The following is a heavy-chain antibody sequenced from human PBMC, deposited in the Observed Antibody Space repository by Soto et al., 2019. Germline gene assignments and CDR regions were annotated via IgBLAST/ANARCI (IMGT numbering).Heavy chain of an antibody. CDR1: GYTFTGYY. V-gene: IGHV1-2*04. CDR2: INPNSGGT. CDR3: ARGCKDGITGTTGHDAFDI. J-gene: IGHJ3*02. D-gene: IGHD1-7*01. Sequence: ASVKVSCKASGYTFTGYYMHWVRQAPGQGLEWMGWINPNSGGTNYAQKFQGWVTMTRDTSISTAYMELIRLRSDDTAVYYCARGCKDGITGTTGHDAFDIWGQGTMVTVSS.